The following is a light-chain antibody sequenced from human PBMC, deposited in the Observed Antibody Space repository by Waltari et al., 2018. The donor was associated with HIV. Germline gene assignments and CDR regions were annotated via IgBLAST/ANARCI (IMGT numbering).Light chain of an antibody. CDR1: QDIATF. CDR2: AVS. J-gene: IGKJ1*01. V-gene: IGKV1-39*01. Sequence: DIQMTQSPSSLSASVTDRVTITCRASQDIATFINWYHQKPGEVPRLLISAVSTLQTGVPSRFTGSGSGTDFTLTITTLQPDDFGTYFCQQSYIMPWTFGQGTKVDIK. CDR3: QQSYIMPWT.